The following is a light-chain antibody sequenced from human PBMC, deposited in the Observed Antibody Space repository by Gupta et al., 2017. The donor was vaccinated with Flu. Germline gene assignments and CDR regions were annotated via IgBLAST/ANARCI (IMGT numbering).Light chain of an antibody. CDR2: DKN. CDR1: RSDIGSNI. J-gene: IGLJ3*02. V-gene: IGLV1-44*01. CDR3: DTRDDKLNRQV. Sequence: QSVLTQPPSASGTPGQRVTISCSGSRSDIGSNIVNWYQQVPGKAPRILSYDKNKRPLGVPDRCAGSKSGNSASLAIXGXQSEEEXDEVCDTRDDKLNRQVFGGGTKLTVL.